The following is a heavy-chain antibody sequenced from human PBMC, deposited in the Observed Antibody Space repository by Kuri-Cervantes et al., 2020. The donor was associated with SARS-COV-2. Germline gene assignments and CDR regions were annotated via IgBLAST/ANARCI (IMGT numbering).Heavy chain of an antibody. CDR3: AKIPIIAAAGADAFDI. V-gene: IGHV3-30*02. CDR1: GFTFSSYG. Sequence: GGSLRLSCAASGFTFSSYGMHWVRQAPGKGLEWVAFIRYDGSNKYYADSAKGRFTISRDNSKNTLYLQMNSLRAEDTAVYYCAKIPIIAAAGADAFDIWGQGTMVTDSS. J-gene: IGHJ3*02. CDR2: IRYDGSNK. D-gene: IGHD6-13*01.